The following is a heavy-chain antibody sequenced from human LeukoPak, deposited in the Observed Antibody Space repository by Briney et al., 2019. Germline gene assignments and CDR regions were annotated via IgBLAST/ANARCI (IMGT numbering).Heavy chain of an antibody. CDR1: GFTFSGFA. V-gene: IGHV3-23*01. Sequence: GGSLRLSCAASGFTFSGFAMSWVRRTPGKGLEWVSGISGSGDNTLYADSVKGRFTISRDNSKNTLYLEMNSLRAEDTAVYYCARLDGDYWFDPWGQGTLVTVSS. J-gene: IGHJ5*02. D-gene: IGHD4-17*01. CDR3: ARLDGDYWFDP. CDR2: ISGSGDNT.